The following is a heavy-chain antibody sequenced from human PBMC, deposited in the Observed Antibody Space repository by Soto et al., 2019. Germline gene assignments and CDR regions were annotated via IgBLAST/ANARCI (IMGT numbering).Heavy chain of an antibody. V-gene: IGHV1-46*01. CDR2: INPHGGST. CDR3: ATVVGLGRYYFDA. D-gene: IGHD2-15*01. Sequence: ASVKVSCKAPGDTFTSYYLNWVRQAPGQGLEWMGVINPHGGSTKYAQKFQGRVTMTEDASTDTAYLEVENLRSEDTAVYFCATVVGLGRYYFDAWGQGSLVTVSS. J-gene: IGHJ5*02. CDR1: GDTFTSYY.